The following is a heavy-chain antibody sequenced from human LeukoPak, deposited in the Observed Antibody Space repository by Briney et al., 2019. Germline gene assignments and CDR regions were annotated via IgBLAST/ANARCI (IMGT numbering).Heavy chain of an antibody. D-gene: IGHD3-16*02. CDR1: GYTFTGYY. V-gene: IGHV1-18*04. J-gene: IGHJ4*02. CDR3: ARDMITFGGVIVNGY. CDR2: ISAYNGNT. Sequence: GASVKVSCKASGYTFTGYYMHWVRQAPGQGLEWMGWISAYNGNTNYAQKFQGRVTMTTDTSTSTAYMELRSLRSDDTAVYYCARDMITFGGVIVNGYWGQGTLVTVSS.